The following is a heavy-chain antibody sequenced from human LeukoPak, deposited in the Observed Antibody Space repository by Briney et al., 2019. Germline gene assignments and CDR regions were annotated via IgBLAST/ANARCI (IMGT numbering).Heavy chain of an antibody. CDR1: GYTFTGYY. Sequence: GASVTVSCKASGYTFTGYYMHWVRQARGQGLEGMGWINPNSGGTNYAQRFQGRDTITTDRYISTAYMEGSRQRSDDTAVYYCASYHFDYWGQGTLVTVSS. CDR3: ASYHFDY. J-gene: IGHJ4*02. D-gene: IGHD3-16*02. V-gene: IGHV1-2*02. CDR2: INPNSGGT.